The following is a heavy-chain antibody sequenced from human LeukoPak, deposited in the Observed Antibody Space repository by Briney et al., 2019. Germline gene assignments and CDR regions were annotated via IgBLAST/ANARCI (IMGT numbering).Heavy chain of an antibody. V-gene: IGHV3-23*01. J-gene: IGHJ2*01. CDR1: RFTFSSYA. D-gene: IGHD6-13*01. CDR3: AKAIAAPVWYFDL. Sequence: PGGSLRLSCTASRFTFSSYAMSWARHAPGKGLDWVSTISGRVDSTYYADSVKGRFTISRDNSRNTLYLQMNTLRAEDTAVYYCAKAIAAPVWYFDLWGRGTLVTVSS. CDR2: ISGRVDST.